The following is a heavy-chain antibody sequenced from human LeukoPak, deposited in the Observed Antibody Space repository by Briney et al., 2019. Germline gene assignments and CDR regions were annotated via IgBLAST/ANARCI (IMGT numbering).Heavy chain of an antibody. CDR2: IYSGSST. D-gene: IGHD3-10*01. CDR3: ARDLRRTGAFDI. Sequence: GGSLRLSCAASGFTVSSNYMSWVRQAPGKGLEWVSVIYSGSSTYYADSVKGRFTISRDNSKNTLYLQMNSLRAEDTAVYYCARDLRRTGAFDIWGQGTMVTVSS. V-gene: IGHV3-66*01. J-gene: IGHJ3*02. CDR1: GFTVSSNY.